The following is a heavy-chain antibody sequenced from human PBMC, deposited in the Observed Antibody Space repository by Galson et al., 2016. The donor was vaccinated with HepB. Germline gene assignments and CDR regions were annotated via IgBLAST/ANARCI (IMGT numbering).Heavy chain of an antibody. CDR2: INTNTGNP. Sequence: SVKVSCKASGYTFTSYTMDWVRQAPGQGLEWMGWINTNTGNPTYAQGFTGRFVFSLVTSVSTAYRQISGLKAEDTAVYYCARGRLLWVGELAPFYYYGMDVWGQGTTVTVSS. J-gene: IGHJ6*02. V-gene: IGHV7-4-1*02. CDR3: ARGRLLWVGELAPFYYYGMDV. D-gene: IGHD3-10*01. CDR1: GYTFTSYT.